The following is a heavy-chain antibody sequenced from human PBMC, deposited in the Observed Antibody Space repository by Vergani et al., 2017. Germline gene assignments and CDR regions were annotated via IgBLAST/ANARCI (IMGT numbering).Heavy chain of an antibody. CDR3: ARGPGWYYGGNPFGY. V-gene: IGHV4-34*01. J-gene: IGHJ4*02. D-gene: IGHD4-23*01. CDR2: INHSGST. Sequence: QVQLQQWGAGLLKPSETLSLTCAVYGGSFSGYYWSWIRQPPGKGLEWIEEINHSGSTNYNPSLKSRVTISVDTSKNQFSLKLSSVTAADTAVYYCARGPGWYYGGNPFGYWGQGTLVTVSS. CDR1: GGSFSGYY.